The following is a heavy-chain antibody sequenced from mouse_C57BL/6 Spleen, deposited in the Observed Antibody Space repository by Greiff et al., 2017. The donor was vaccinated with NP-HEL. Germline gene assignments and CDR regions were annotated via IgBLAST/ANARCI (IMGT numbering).Heavy chain of an antibody. D-gene: IGHD6-2*01. V-gene: IGHV1-18*01. CDR2: INPNNGGT. J-gene: IGHJ4*01. CDR1: GYTFTDYH. CDR3: ARGNLYYYAMDC. Sequence: EVQLQQSGPELVKPGASVKIPCKASGYTFTDYHMDWVKQSHGKSLEWIGDINPNNGGTIYNQKFKGKATLTVDKSSSTAYMELRSLTSEDTGGYYCARGNLYYYAMDCWGQGTSVTVSS.